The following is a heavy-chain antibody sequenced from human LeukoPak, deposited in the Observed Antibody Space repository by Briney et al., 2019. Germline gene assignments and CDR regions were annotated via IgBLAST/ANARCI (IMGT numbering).Heavy chain of an antibody. J-gene: IGHJ4*02. Sequence: SETLSLTCTVSGGSISSSSYYWGWIRQPPGKGLEWIESIYYSGSTYYNPSLKSRVTISVDTSKNQFSLKLSSVTAADTAVYYCTRAPVYVWGSYRLEGAFDYWGQGTLVTVSS. V-gene: IGHV4-39*07. CDR1: GGSISSSSYY. CDR2: IYYSGST. CDR3: TRAPVYVWGSYRLEGAFDY. D-gene: IGHD3-16*02.